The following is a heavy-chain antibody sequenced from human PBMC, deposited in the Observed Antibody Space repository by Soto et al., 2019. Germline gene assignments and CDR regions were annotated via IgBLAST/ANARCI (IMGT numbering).Heavy chain of an antibody. V-gene: IGHV3-74*01. CDR2: INSDGSTT. D-gene: IGHD6-19*01. J-gene: IGHJ4*02. Sequence: EVQLVESGGGLVQPGGSLRLPFAASGFTFSSYWMHWVRQAPGKGLVWVSRINSDGSTTSYADSVKGRFTISRDNAKNTLYLQMDSLRAEDTAMYYCAKVIAVAGGDFDYWGQGTLVTVSS. CDR3: AKVIAVAGGDFDY. CDR1: GFTFSSYW.